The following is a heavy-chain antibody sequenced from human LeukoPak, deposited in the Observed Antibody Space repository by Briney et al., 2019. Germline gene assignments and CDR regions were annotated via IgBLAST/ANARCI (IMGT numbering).Heavy chain of an antibody. Sequence: TSETLSLTCTVSGGSISSYYWTWIRQPPGKVLEWIGYVDHTGSTNFNPSLNGRVTIFRDTSRNLFSLRLTSVTAADTAVYYCARRAGYSSSWYASWGQGTLVTVSS. CDR1: GGSISSYY. D-gene: IGHD6-13*01. CDR3: ARRAGYSSSWYAS. J-gene: IGHJ4*02. CDR2: VDHTGST. V-gene: IGHV4-59*01.